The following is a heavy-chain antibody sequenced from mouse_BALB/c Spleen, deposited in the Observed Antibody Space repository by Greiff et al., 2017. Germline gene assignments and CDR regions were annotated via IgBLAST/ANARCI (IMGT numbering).Heavy chain of an antibody. CDR2: IDPANGNT. Sequence: VQLQQSGAELVKPGASVKLSCTASGFNFKDTYMHWVKQRPEQGLEWIGRIDPANGNTKYDPKFQGKATITADTSSNTAYLQLSSLTSEDTAVYYCAKVYMYDVFAYWGQGTLVTVSA. D-gene: IGHD2-14*01. V-gene: IGHV14-3*02. J-gene: IGHJ3*01. CDR3: AKVYMYDVFAY. CDR1: GFNFKDTY.